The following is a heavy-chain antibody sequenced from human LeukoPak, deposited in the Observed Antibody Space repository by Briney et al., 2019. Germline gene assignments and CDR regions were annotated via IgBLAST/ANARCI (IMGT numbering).Heavy chain of an antibody. D-gene: IGHD3-22*01. CDR1: GGSMSSHF. V-gene: IGHV4-59*11. CDR2: TYYSGRT. CDR3: ARLLDNDSSGDPDTFDI. Sequence: SETLSLTCTVSGGSMSSHFWSWIRQPPGKGLEWIAFTYYSGRTRYNPSLQSRVTISIDTSENNFSLKVTSVTAADTALYYCARLLDNDSSGDPDTFDIWGQGTVVTVSS. J-gene: IGHJ3*02.